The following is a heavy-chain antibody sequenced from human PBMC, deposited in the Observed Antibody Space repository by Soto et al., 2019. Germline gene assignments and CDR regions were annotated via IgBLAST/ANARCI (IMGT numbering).Heavy chain of an antibody. V-gene: IGHV3-30*14. J-gene: IGHJ4*02. Sequence: QVQLVESGGGVVQPGRSLRLSCAASGFTFSSYAMHWVRRAPGKGLEWVAAVSHDGKSGFYADSVSGRFTVSRDNSNNLVYLQMDRLRPEDTALFDCARVDKFNGGWSWGQGTAVTVSS. CDR1: GFTFSSYA. CDR2: VSHDGKSG. D-gene: IGHD6-19*01. CDR3: ARVDKFNGGWS.